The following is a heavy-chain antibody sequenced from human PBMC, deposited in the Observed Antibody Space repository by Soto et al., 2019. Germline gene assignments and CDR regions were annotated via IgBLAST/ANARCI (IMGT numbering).Heavy chain of an antibody. J-gene: IGHJ3*02. CDR3: ARDSPDSSGLDGAFDI. CDR1: GCSISSYY. D-gene: IGHD3-22*01. Sequence: SETLSLTCTVSGCSISSYYWSWIRQPPGKGLEWIGYIYYSGSTNYNPSLKSRVTISVDTSKNQFSLKLSSVTAADTAVYYCARDSPDSSGLDGAFDIWGQGTMVTVSS. V-gene: IGHV4-59*01. CDR2: IYYSGST.